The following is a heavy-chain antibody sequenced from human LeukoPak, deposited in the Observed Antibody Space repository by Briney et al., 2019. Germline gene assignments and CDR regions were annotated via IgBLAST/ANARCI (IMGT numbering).Heavy chain of an antibody. CDR1: GGSISSYY. Sequence: PSETLSLTCTVSGGSISSYYWSWIRQPPGKELEWLGYIYSSGSTNYNPSLKSRVTVSVDTSKNQFSLKLSSVTAADTAVYYCARGQNYDFWSGYPAYYYYGMDVWGQGTTVTVSS. CDR2: IYSSGST. D-gene: IGHD3-3*01. V-gene: IGHV4-59*01. J-gene: IGHJ6*02. CDR3: ARGQNYDFWSGYPAYYYYGMDV.